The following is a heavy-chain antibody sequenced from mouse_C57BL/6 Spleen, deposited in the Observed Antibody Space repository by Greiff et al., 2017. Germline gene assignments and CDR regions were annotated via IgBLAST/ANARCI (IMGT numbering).Heavy chain of an antibody. D-gene: IGHD2-4*01. J-gene: IGHJ2*01. CDR3: ARGLYDYEYYFDY. CDR1: GFNIKDYY. Sequence: VQLQQSGAELVKPGASVKLSCTASGFNIKDYYMHWVKQRTEQGLEWIGRIDPEDGETKYAPKFQGKATITADTSSNTAYLQLSSLTSEDTAVYYCARGLYDYEYYFDYWGQGTTLTVSS. V-gene: IGHV14-2*01. CDR2: IDPEDGET.